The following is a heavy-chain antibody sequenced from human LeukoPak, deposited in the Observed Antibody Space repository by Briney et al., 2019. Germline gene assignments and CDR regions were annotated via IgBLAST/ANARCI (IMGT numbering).Heavy chain of an antibody. CDR2: IYTSGST. CDR3: ARGWRFYYGSGRSDALDI. Sequence: SQTLSLTCTVSGGSISSGSYYWSWIRQPAGKGLEWIGHIYTSGSTNYNPSLKSRVTMSVDTSKNQFSLKLSSVTAADTAVYFCARGWRFYYGSGRSDALDIWGQGTMVTVSS. V-gene: IGHV4-61*09. J-gene: IGHJ3*02. D-gene: IGHD3-10*01. CDR1: GGSISSGSYY.